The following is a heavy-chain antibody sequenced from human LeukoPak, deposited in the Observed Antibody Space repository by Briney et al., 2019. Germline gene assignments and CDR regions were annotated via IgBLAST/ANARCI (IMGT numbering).Heavy chain of an antibody. J-gene: IGHJ6*02. CDR1: GFTFRSYS. CDR2: ADVGGDGYK. CDR3: ARGVTATRYFYYGLDV. D-gene: IGHD2-21*02. Sequence: GGSLRLSCAASGFTFRSYSMNWVRQAPGKGLEWISYADVGGDGYKYCADSVKGRFTISRDNAKNSLYLQMNSLRVEDTAVYYCARGVTATRYFYYGLDVWGLGTTVTVSS. V-gene: IGHV3-21*05.